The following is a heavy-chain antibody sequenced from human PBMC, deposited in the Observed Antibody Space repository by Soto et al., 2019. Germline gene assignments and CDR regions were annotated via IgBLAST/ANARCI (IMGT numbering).Heavy chain of an antibody. Sequence: SETLSLTCTVSGGSISGDYYWSWIRQAPGKGLEWIGNIFYSGTIYYNPSLKTRATISVDTSKNQFSLKLTSVTAADTAVYYCARDATMFDTDGYYYYFDYWGQGALVTAPQ. CDR3: ARDATMFDTDGYYYYFDY. D-gene: IGHD3-3*01. V-gene: IGHV4-30-4*01. CDR1: GGSISGDYY. J-gene: IGHJ4*02. CDR2: IFYSGTI.